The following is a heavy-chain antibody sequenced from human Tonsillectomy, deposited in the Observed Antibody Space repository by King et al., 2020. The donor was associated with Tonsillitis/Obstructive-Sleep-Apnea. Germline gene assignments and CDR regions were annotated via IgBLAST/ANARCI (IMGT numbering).Heavy chain of an antibody. J-gene: IGHJ4*02. CDR1: GFTFSSAW. D-gene: IGHD3/OR15-3a*01. CDR3: STLWIRDCLCDY. V-gene: IGHV3-15*01. CDR2: VKRKTDGETT. Sequence: VQLVESGGGLVKPGGSLRLSCAAAGFTFSSAWMSWVRQAPGKGLEWVGRVKRKTDGETTDYAAPVKGRFTISRDDSKNTLYLQMSSLKTEDTAVYYCSTLWIRDCLCDYWGQGTLVTVSS.